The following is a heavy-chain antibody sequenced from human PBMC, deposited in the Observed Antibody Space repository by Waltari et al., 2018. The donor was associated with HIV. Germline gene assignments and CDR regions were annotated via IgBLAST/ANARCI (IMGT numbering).Heavy chain of an antibody. V-gene: IGHV1-58*02. CDR2: VVGASEDR. Sequence: QMLLLQSGPPVKKPGTSVTVSCQASGFVFSSSAIHWLRQGRGQRLGWRGVVVGASEDRNVTKGLRGRVSLSSDKSTETLNLELSSLRSDDTAVYYCAADVKLRYAGENLPYPFFFGFDIWGQGTTV. CDR3: AADVKLRYAGENLPYPFFFGFDI. CDR1: GFVFSSSA. J-gene: IGHJ6*02. D-gene: IGHD3-16*01.